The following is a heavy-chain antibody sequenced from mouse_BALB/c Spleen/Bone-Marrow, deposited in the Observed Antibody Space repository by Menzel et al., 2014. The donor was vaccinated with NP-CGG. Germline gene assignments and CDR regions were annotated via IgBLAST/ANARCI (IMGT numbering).Heavy chain of an antibody. V-gene: IGHV5-6-3*01. Sequence: EVKLVESGGGLVQPGGSLKLSCAASGFTFSNYGMSWVRRTPDKRLELVATINSNGGSTYYPDSVKGRFTISRDTAKNTLYLQMSSLKSEETTMYYCVRGNYGNYVDYFDFWGQGTTLTVSS. J-gene: IGHJ2*01. CDR2: INSNGGST. CDR3: VRGNYGNYVDYFDF. D-gene: IGHD2-1*01. CDR1: GFTFSNYG.